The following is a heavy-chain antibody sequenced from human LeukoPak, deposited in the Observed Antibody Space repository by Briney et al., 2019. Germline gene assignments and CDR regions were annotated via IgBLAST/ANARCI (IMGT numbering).Heavy chain of an antibody. Sequence: GGSLRLSCATSGFAFSNYAMNWVRQAPRKGLEWVSGISGSGDETYYADSVKGRFTISRDNYKNMLYLQMNSLSAEDTAVYYCATAQLLAPRDAFDIWGQGTMVTVSS. J-gene: IGHJ3*02. V-gene: IGHV3-23*01. CDR1: GFAFSNYA. CDR3: ATAQLLAPRDAFDI. CDR2: ISGSGDET. D-gene: IGHD1-26*01.